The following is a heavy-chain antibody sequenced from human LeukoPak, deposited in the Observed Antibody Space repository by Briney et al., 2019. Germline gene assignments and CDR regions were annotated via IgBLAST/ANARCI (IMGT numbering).Heavy chain of an antibody. J-gene: IGHJ4*02. V-gene: IGHV1-2*02. D-gene: IGHD5-12*01. CDR1: GYTFTGYY. Sequence: ASVKVSCKASGYTFTGYYVHWVRQAPGQGLEWMGWINPNSGGTNYAQKFQGRVTMTRDTSISTAYMELSRLRSDDTAVYYCARDSGYDSSYFDNWGQGTLVTVSS. CDR3: ARDSGYDSSYFDN. CDR2: INPNSGGT.